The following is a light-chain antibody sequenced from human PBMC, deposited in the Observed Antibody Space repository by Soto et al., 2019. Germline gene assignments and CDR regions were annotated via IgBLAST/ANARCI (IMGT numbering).Light chain of an antibody. V-gene: IGKV3-20*01. CDR3: QQYGSSPLYT. CDR1: QSVSSSY. CDR2: GAS. Sequence: EIVLTQSPGTLSLSPGERATLSCRASQSVSSSYLAWYQQKPGQAPRLLIYGASSRAAGILDRFSGSWSGTAFTLTISRLETEDFAVYCCQQYGSSPLYTFGQGTKLESK. J-gene: IGKJ2*01.